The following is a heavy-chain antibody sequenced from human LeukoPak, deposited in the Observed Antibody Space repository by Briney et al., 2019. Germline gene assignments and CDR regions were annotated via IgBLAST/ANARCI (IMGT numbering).Heavy chain of an antibody. Sequence: SETLSLTCTVSGGSISSYYWSWIRQPPGKGLEWIGYIYYSGSTNYNPSLKSRVTISVDTSKNQFSLKLSSVTAADTAAYYCARVQNGYSSSWAFDYWGQGTLVTVSS. CDR1: GGSISSYY. CDR2: IYYSGST. J-gene: IGHJ4*02. D-gene: IGHD6-13*01. V-gene: IGHV4-59*01. CDR3: ARVQNGYSSSWAFDY.